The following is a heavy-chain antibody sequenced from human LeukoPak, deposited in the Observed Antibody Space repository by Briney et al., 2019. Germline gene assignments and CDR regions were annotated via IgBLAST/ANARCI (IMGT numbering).Heavy chain of an antibody. V-gene: IGHV3-33*01. CDR1: GFTFSSYG. CDR2: IWYDGSNK. J-gene: IGHJ4*02. Sequence: GGSLRLSCAASGFTFSSYGMHWVRQAQGKGLEWVAVIWYDGSNKYYADSVKGRFTISRDNSKNTLYLQMNSLRAEDTAVYYCARRRSRGRYPLDYWGQGTMVTVSS. CDR3: ARRRSRGRYPLDY. D-gene: IGHD3-16*02.